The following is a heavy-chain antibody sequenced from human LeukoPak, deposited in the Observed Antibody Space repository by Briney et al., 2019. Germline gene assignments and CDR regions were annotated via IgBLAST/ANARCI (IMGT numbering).Heavy chain of an antibody. D-gene: IGHD3-10*01. J-gene: IGHJ6*02. CDR3: ARDGITRGYYYGMDV. V-gene: IGHV3-21*01. Sequence: GGSLRLSYAASGFTFSSYSMNWVRQAPGKGLEWVSSISSSSSYIYYADSVKGRFTISRDNAKNSLYLQMNSLRAEDTAVYYCARDGITRGYYYGMDVWGQGTTVTVSS. CDR1: GFTFSSYS. CDR2: ISSSSSYI.